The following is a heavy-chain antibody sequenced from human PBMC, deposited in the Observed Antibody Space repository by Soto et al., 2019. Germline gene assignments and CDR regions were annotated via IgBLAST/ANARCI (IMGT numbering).Heavy chain of an antibody. CDR3: ARDSTSHRYGDVLRY. Sequence: GASVKVSCKASGYTFTSYDINWVRQATGQGLEWMGWMNPDSGNTGSAQKFQDRVTMTRNTSISTAYMELSSLRSEDTAVYYCARDSTSHRYGDVLRYWGQGTLVTVSS. J-gene: IGHJ4*02. D-gene: IGHD4-17*01. CDR2: MNPDSGNT. V-gene: IGHV1-8*01. CDR1: GYTFTSYD.